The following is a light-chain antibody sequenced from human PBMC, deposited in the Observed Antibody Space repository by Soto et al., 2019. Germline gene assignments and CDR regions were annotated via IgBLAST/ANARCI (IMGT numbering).Light chain of an antibody. CDR2: AAS. Sequence: DIQMTQPPSSLSASVGDRVTITCRASQSISTYLNWYQQKPGKAPKLLIYAASSLQSGVPSRFSGSGSGTEFTLTISSLQPEDFVSYYCQQSYSTPRTFGQGDQGGYQ. CDR3: QQSYSTPRT. CDR1: QSISTY. J-gene: IGKJ1*01. V-gene: IGKV1-39*01.